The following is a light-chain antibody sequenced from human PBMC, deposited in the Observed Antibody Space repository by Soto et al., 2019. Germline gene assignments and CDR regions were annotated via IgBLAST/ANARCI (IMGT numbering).Light chain of an antibody. CDR1: SSDVGGYNY. Sequence: QSVLTQPASVSGSPGQSITISCTGTSSDVGGYNYVSWYQQHPGKAPKLMIYGVSNRPSGVSNRFSGSKSGNTASLTISGLQAEDEADYYCSSYTSSSTPHYVFGTGTKVTVL. J-gene: IGLJ1*01. CDR3: SSYTSSSTPHYV. CDR2: GVS. V-gene: IGLV2-14*01.